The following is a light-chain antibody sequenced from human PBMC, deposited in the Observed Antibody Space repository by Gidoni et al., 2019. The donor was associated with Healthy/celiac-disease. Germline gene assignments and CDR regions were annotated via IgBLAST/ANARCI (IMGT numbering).Light chain of an antibody. CDR1: QSVSSN. J-gene: IGKJ2*01. CDR3: QQYNNWPPVT. Sequence: EIVMTQSPATLSVSPGVRTTLSCRASQSVSSNLAWSQQKPGQAPRLLIHGASTRAASSPPGFSGGGSCTEFTLTISSLQSEDFAVYYCQQYNNWPPVTFGQGTKLEIK. CDR2: GAS. V-gene: IGKV3-15*01.